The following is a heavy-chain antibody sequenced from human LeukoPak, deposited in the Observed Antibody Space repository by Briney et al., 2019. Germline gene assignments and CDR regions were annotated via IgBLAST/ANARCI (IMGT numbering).Heavy chain of an antibody. Sequence: PSETLSLTCAVSGYSITGGYYWGWIRQPPGKGLEWIGSIYHSGDRNFNPSLKSRVSISVDTSNNQFSLELSSVTAADTAVYYCARHYSSGWYPFDYWGQGTLVTVSS. CDR3: ARHYSSGWYPFDY. D-gene: IGHD6-19*01. J-gene: IGHJ4*02. CDR2: IYHSGDR. CDR1: GYSITGGYY. V-gene: IGHV4-38-2*01.